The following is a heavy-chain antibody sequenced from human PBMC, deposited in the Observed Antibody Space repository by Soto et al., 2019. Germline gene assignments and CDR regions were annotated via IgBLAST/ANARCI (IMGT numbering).Heavy chain of an antibody. D-gene: IGHD6-6*01. Sequence: PGGSLRLSCAASVFTFSSYAMIWVRQAPGKGLEWVSAISGSGGSTYYADSVKGRFTISRDNSKNTLYLQMNSLRAEDTAVYYCAKDYRPVAARPRNYFDYWGQGTLVTVSS. CDR2: ISGSGGST. V-gene: IGHV3-23*01. CDR1: VFTFSSYA. CDR3: AKDYRPVAARPRNYFDY. J-gene: IGHJ4*02.